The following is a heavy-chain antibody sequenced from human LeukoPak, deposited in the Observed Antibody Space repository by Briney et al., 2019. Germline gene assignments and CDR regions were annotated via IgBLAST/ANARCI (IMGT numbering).Heavy chain of an antibody. Sequence: GESLKISCKSSGYSFTSCWIGWVRQMPGKGLEWMGIIYPGDSDTKYSPSFQGQVTISADKSISTAYLQWSSLKASDTAMYYCARHLSYGGSYYSDYWGQGTLVTVSS. J-gene: IGHJ4*02. V-gene: IGHV5-51*01. CDR1: GYSFTSCW. CDR3: ARHLSYGGSYYSDY. D-gene: IGHD1-26*01. CDR2: IYPGDSDT.